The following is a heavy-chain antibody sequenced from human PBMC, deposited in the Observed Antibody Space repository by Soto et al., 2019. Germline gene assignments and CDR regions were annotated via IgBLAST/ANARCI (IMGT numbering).Heavy chain of an antibody. CDR2: ISYDGSNK. D-gene: IGHD2-15*01. CDR3: ASLLGVVDAAFDI. J-gene: IGHJ3*02. V-gene: IGHV3-30*03. Sequence: QVQLVESGGGVVQPGRSLRLSCAASGFTFSSYGMHWVRQATGKGLEWVAVISYDGSNKYYADSVKGRFTISRDNSKNTLYLQMNSLRAEDTAVYYCASLLGVVDAAFDIWGQGTMVTVSA. CDR1: GFTFSSYG.